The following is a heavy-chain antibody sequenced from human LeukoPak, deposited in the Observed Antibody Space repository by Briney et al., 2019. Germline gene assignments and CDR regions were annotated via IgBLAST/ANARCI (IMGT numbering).Heavy chain of an antibody. CDR1: GYTFTSYD. V-gene: IGHV1-8*03. CDR2: MNPNSGNT. J-gene: IGHJ4*02. CDR3: ARAYDFWSGYYPFDY. D-gene: IGHD3-3*01. Sequence: ASVKASCKASGYTFTSYDINWVRQATGQGLEWMGWMNPNSGNTGYAQKFQGRVTITRNTSISTAYMELSSLRSEDTAVYYCARAYDFWSGYYPFDYWGQGTLVTVSS.